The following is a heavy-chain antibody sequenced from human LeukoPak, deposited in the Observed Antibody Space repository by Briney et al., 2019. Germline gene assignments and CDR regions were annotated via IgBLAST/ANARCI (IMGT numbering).Heavy chain of an antibody. J-gene: IGHJ6*02. CDR3: ARDLSPFGEFHYYGMDV. CDR2: MNPNSGNT. CDR1: GYTFTSYD. D-gene: IGHD3-10*01. Sequence: EASVKVSCKASGYTFTSYDINWVRQATGQGLEWMGWMNPNSGNTGYAQKLQGRVTMTTDTSTSSAYMELRSLRSDDTAVYYCARDLSPFGEFHYYGMDVWGQGTTVTVSS. V-gene: IGHV1-8*02.